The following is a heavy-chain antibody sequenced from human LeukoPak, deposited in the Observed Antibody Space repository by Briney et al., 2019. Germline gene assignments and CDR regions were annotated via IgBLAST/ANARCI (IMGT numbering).Heavy chain of an antibody. CDR2: IKQDGSEK. V-gene: IGHV3-7*01. CDR3: ERTIRGYYYYMDV. CDR1: GFTFSSYW. Sequence: GGSLRLFCAASGFTFSSYWMSWVRPAPGKGLEWVANIKQDGSEKYYVDSVKGRFNISRDNAKNSLYLQMNSLSAEDTAVYYCERTIRGYYYYMDVWGKGTTVTVSS. J-gene: IGHJ6*03.